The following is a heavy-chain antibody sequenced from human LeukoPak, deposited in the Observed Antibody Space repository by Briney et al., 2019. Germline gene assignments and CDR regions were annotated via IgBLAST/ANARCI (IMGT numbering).Heavy chain of an antibody. CDR3: ARDAGIAVAGTANDAFDI. V-gene: IGHV3-66*01. J-gene: IGHJ3*02. D-gene: IGHD6-19*01. CDR2: IYSGGST. CDR1: GFTVNSNY. Sequence: GGSLRLSCAASGFTVNSNYMSWVRQAPGKGLEWVSVIYSGGSTYYADSVKGRFTISRDNSKNTLYLQMNSLRAEDTAVYYCARDAGIAVAGTANDAFDIWGQGTMATVSS.